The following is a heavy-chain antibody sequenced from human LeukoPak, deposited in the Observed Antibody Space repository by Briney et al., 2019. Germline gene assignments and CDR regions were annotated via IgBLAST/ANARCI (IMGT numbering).Heavy chain of an antibody. CDR2: IFSTGDT. Sequence: PGGSLRLSCAASGFTFSYYDMHCVRQATGKGLEWVSTIFSTGDTYYAGSVKGRFTISRENAKNTLYLQMNGLRAGDTAVYYCAKEVSSIAALTPWFDPWGQGTLVTVSS. J-gene: IGHJ5*02. D-gene: IGHD6-6*01. CDR1: GFTFSYYD. V-gene: IGHV3-13*04. CDR3: AKEVSSIAALTPWFDP.